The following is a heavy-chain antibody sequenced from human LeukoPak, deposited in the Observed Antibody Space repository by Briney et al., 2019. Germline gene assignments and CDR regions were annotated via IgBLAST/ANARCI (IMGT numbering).Heavy chain of an antibody. D-gene: IGHD6-13*01. V-gene: IGHV3-30*18. Sequence: GRSLRLSCAASGFTFSSYGMHWVRQAPGKGLEWVAVISYDGSNKYYADSVKGRFTISRDNSKNTLYLQMNSLRAEDTAVYYYAKDRIAAAANWFDPWGQGTLVTVSS. CDR1: GFTFSSYG. CDR3: AKDRIAAAANWFDP. J-gene: IGHJ5*02. CDR2: ISYDGSNK.